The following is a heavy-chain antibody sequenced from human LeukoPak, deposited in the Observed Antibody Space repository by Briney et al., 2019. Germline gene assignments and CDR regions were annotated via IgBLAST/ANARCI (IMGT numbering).Heavy chain of an antibody. Sequence: GGSLRLSCAASGFTFSSYAMSWVRQAPGKGLEWVSAISGGGGSTYYADSVKGRFTISRDNSKNTLYLQMNSLRAEDTAVYYCAKTPGIAVAGTPVYWFDPWGQGTLVTVSS. D-gene: IGHD6-19*01. CDR3: AKTPGIAVAGTPVYWFDP. V-gene: IGHV3-23*01. J-gene: IGHJ5*02. CDR1: GFTFSSYA. CDR2: ISGGGGST.